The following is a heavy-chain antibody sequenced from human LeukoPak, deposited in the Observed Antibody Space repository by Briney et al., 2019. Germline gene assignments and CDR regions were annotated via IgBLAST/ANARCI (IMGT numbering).Heavy chain of an antibody. CDR1: GFTFSSYS. CDR2: ISTSSSYI. CDR3: ARDRSSWYNFDY. V-gene: IGHV3-21*01. D-gene: IGHD6-13*01. J-gene: IGHJ4*02. Sequence: GGSLRLSCAASGFTFSSYSMNWVRQAPGKGLEWVSSISTSSSYIYYADSVKGRFTISRDNAKNSLYLQMNSLRAEDTAVYYCARDRSSWYNFDYWGQGTLVTVSS.